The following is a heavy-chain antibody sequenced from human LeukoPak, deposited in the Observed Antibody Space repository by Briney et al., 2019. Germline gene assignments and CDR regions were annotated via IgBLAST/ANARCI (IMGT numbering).Heavy chain of an antibody. CDR2: TYYSGST. CDR3: ARLWTVAGTS. V-gene: IGHV4-39*01. D-gene: IGHD6-19*01. J-gene: IGHJ5*02. Sequence: SETLSLTCTVSGGSISSSSYYWGWIRQPPGKGLEWIGSTYYSGSTYYNPSLKSRVTISVDTSKNQFSLKLSSVTAADTAVYYCARLWTVAGTSWGQGTLVTVSS. CDR1: GGSISSSSYY.